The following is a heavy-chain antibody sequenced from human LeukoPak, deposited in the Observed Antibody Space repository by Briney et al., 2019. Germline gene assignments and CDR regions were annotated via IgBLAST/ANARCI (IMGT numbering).Heavy chain of an antibody. CDR1: GFTFSDYY. CDR2: MSSSGSTI. J-gene: IGHJ4*02. D-gene: IGHD2-2*01. V-gene: IGHV3-11*04. CDR3: ARSGGSSTVTVDY. Sequence: PGGSLRLSRAASGFTFSDYYMSWIRQAPGKGLEWVSYMSSSGSTIYYAESVKGRFTISRDNAKNSLYLQMNSLRAEDTAVYYCARSGGSSTVTVDYWGQGTLVTVSS.